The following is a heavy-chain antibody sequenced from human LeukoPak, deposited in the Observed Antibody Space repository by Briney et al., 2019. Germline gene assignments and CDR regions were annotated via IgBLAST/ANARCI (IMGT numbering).Heavy chain of an antibody. J-gene: IGHJ4*02. CDR3: ARAVGSVVRGTTHD. V-gene: IGHV3-53*01. CDR1: GFTVSSNY. Sequence: TGGSLRLSCAASGFTVSSNYMSWVRQAPGKGLEWVSVIYSGGSTYYADSVKGRFTISRDNSKNTLYLQMNSLRAEDTAVYYCARAVGSVVRGTTHDWGQGTLVTVSS. CDR2: IYSGGST. D-gene: IGHD3-10*01.